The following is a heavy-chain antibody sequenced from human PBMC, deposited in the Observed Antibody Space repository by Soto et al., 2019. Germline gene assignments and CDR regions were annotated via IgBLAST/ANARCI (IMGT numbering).Heavy chain of an antibody. Sequence: EVQLVESGGGLVQPGGSLKLSCAASGFTFSGSTMHWVRQASGKGLEWVGRISSKANNYATEYAASVKGRFTISRDDSKNTAYLQMKSLKTEETAGYYCTRPESNYVGFWGPGTLVNVSS. CDR3: TRPESNYVGF. CDR1: GFTFSGST. V-gene: IGHV3-73*02. J-gene: IGHJ4*02. CDR2: ISSKANNYAT.